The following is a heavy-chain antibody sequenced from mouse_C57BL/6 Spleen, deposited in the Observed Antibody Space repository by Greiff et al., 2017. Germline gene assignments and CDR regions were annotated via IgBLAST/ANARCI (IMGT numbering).Heavy chain of an antibody. CDR1: GYTFTSYW. CDR2: IDPSDSYT. V-gene: IGHV1-69*01. CDR3: ARSGYYYGSSSLYAMDY. D-gene: IGHD1-1*01. Sequence: QVQLKQPGAELVMPGASVKLSCKASGYTFTSYWMHWVKQRPGQGLEWIGEIDPSDSYTNYNQKFKGKSTLTVDKSSSTAYMQLSSLTSEDSAVYYCARSGYYYGSSSLYAMDYWGQGTSVTVSS. J-gene: IGHJ4*01.